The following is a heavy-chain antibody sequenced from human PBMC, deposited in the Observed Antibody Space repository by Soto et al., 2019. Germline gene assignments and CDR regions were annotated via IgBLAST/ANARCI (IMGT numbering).Heavy chain of an antibody. V-gene: IGHV3-9*01. CDR2: ITWNSGKT. D-gene: IGHD6-6*01. CDR1: GFSFNDYG. J-gene: IGHJ3*02. CDR3: ARSFWPSSSAQAFDI. Sequence: GGSLRLSCAASGFSFNDYGMHWVRQAPGKGLEWVSSITWNSGKTGYADSVKGRFTISRENTKKSLYLQMNSLRPDDTALYYCARSFWPSSSAQAFDIWGQGTMVTVSS.